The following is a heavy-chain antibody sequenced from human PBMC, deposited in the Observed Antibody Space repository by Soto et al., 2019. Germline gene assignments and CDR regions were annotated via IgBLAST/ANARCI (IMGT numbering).Heavy chain of an antibody. CDR2: IKSKTDGGTT. D-gene: IGHD3-10*01. Sequence: GGSLRISCAASGFTFSNAWMSWVRQAPGKGLEWVGRIKSKTDGGTTDYAAPVKGRFTISRDDSKNTLYLQMNSLKTEDTAVYYCTTDWLSGSSGINPIELNDYWGQGTLVTVSS. J-gene: IGHJ4*02. CDR1: GFTFSNAW. CDR3: TTDWLSGSSGINPIELNDY. V-gene: IGHV3-15*01.